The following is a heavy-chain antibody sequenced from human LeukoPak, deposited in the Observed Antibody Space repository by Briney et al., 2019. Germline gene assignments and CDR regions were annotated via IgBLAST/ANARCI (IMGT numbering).Heavy chain of an antibody. CDR2: IYYSGST. Sequence: SETLSLTCTVSGGSLSSYYWSWIRQPPGKGLEWIGYIYYSGSTKYNPSLKSRVSISVDTSKNQLSLRLSSVTAADTAVYYCARGQKYSYGYRVTELGSGYFDYRGQGTLVTVSS. CDR3: ARGQKYSYGYRVTELGSGYFDY. CDR1: GGSLSSYY. D-gene: IGHD5-18*01. J-gene: IGHJ4*02. V-gene: IGHV4-59*01.